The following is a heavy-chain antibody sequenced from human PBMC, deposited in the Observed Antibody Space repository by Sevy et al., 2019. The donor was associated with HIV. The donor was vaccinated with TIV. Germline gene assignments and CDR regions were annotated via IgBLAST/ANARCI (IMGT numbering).Heavy chain of an antibody. CDR2: IWYGGKNA. CDR3: ARDLEEWELRYLGY. Sequence: GGSLRLYCAASGFTFSNFGMHWARQVPGGGLEWVAIIWYGGKNAYYADSVKGRFTISRDNSKNTLYLQMNNLRAEDTAVYYCARDLEEWELRYLGYWGQGTLVTVSS. V-gene: IGHV3-33*01. J-gene: IGHJ4*02. CDR1: GFTFSNFG. D-gene: IGHD1-26*01.